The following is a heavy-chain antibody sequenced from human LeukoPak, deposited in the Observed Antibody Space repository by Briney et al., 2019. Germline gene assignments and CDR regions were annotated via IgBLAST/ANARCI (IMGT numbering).Heavy chain of an antibody. CDR3: ARHLSAVMPASDY. V-gene: IGHV5-51*01. D-gene: IGHD2-2*01. J-gene: IGHJ4*02. Sequence: GESLKISCKGSGYTFTNYWIAWVRQMPGKGLEWMGVVYPGDSDTRYSPSFEGQVTISVDKSINTAYLQWNSLKTSDTAMYYCARHLSAVMPASDYWGQGTLVTVSS. CDR1: GYTFTNYW. CDR2: VYPGDSDT.